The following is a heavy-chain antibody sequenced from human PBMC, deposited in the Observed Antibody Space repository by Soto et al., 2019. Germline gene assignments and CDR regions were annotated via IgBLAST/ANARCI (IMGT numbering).Heavy chain of an antibody. D-gene: IGHD3-22*01. Sequence: EVQLVESGGGLVQPGGSLRLSCAASGFTFSSYSMNWVRQAPGKGLEWVSYISSSSSTIYYADSVKGRFTISRDNAKNSLYLQMNSLRDEDTAVYYCASDGSGYRDVYYYYGMDVWGQGTTVTVSS. CDR1: GFTFSSYS. CDR2: ISSSSSTI. CDR3: ASDGSGYRDVYYYYGMDV. V-gene: IGHV3-48*02. J-gene: IGHJ6*02.